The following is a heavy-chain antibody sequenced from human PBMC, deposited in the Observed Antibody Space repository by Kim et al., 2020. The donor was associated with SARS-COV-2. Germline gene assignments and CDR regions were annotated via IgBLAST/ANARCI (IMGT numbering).Heavy chain of an antibody. J-gene: IGHJ4*02. CDR2: IKTNVIYT. CDR3: ARVQTLTCSGGACYSRGHYFDH. Sequence: GGSLRLSCAASGFSFSDTYMSWVRQAPGKGLEWISSIKTNVIYTNYADSVTGRFTISRDNAKKSLYLQMNSLRVDDTAVYYCARVQTLTCSGGACYSRGHYFDHWGQGTVVTVSS. V-gene: IGHV3-11*05. D-gene: IGHD2-15*01. CDR1: GFSFSDTY.